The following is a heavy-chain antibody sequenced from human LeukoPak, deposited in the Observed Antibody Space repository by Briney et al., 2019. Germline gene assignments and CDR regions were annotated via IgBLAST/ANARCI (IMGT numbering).Heavy chain of an antibody. Sequence: AGGSLRLSCAASGFTVSSNYMSWVRQAPGKGLEWVSVIYSGGTTYYADSVKGRFFISRDNSKNTLYLQMNSLRAEDTAVYYCARAGTDFWSGSSGFDPWGQGTLVTVSS. D-gene: IGHD3-3*01. CDR3: ARAGTDFWSGSSGFDP. V-gene: IGHV3-66*01. J-gene: IGHJ5*02. CDR2: IYSGGTT. CDR1: GFTVSSNY.